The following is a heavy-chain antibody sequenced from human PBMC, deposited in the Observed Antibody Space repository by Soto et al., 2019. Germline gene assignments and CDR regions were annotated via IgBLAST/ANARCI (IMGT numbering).Heavy chain of an antibody. CDR3: ARGIEWEPGQGRNYYGMDV. CDR2: IYYSGST. D-gene: IGHD1-26*01. CDR1: GGSISSGGYY. Sequence: PSETLSLTCTVSGGSISSGGYYLSWIRQHPGKGLEWIGYIYYSGSTYYNPSLKSRVTISVDTSKNQFSLKLSSVTAADTAVYYCARGIEWEPGQGRNYYGMDVWGQGTTVTVSS. J-gene: IGHJ6*02. V-gene: IGHV4-31*03.